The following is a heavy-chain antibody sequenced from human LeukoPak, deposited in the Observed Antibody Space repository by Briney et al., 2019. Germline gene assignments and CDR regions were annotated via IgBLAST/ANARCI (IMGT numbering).Heavy chain of an antibody. V-gene: IGHV4-31*02. Sequence: SQTLALTCTVSGGSISGYYWGWMRQRPGRGLQWIGFISETGSTDYNPPLERRITMSVDNSRHQVSLRVRYATAADTAIYYCARHRRKYTREYHFDSWGQGILVSISS. D-gene: IGHD6-6*01. CDR1: GGSISGYY. J-gene: IGHJ4*02. CDR3: ARHRRKYTREYHFDS. CDR2: ISETGST.